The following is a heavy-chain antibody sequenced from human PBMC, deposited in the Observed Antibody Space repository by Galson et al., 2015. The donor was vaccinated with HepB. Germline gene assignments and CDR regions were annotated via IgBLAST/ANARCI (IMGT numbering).Heavy chain of an antibody. J-gene: IGHJ4*02. D-gene: IGHD6-6*01. CDR2: FSGSGSGGTT. V-gene: IGHV3-23*01. Sequence: SLRLSCAASGFTFSYYSMTWVRQAPGKGLEWVSAFSGSGSGGTTYYADSVKGRLTISRDNSMGTLFLEMNSLRAEDTAVYYCAKEVGASSRGRLDYWGRGTLVTVSS. CDR3: AKEVGASSRGRLDY. CDR1: GFTFSYYS.